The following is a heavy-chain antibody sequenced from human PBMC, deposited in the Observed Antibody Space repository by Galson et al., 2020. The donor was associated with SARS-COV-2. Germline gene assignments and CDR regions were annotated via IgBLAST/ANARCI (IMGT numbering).Heavy chain of an antibody. CDR3: AKLTVVVPADGKDY. CDR2: ISWNSGSI. CDR1: GFTFDDYA. V-gene: IGHV3-9*01. J-gene: IGHJ4*02. Sequence: GGSLRLSCAASGFTFDDYAMHWVRQAPGKGLEWVSGISWNSGSIGYADSVKGRFTISRDNAKNSLYLQMNSLRAEDTALYYCAKLTVVVPADGKDYWGQGTLVTVSS. D-gene: IGHD2-2*01.